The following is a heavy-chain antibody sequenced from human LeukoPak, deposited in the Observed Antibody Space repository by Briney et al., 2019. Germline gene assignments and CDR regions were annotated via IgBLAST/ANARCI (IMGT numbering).Heavy chain of an antibody. V-gene: IGHV3-33*01. CDR3: ARGPVFLTGSLDY. D-gene: IGHD3-9*01. CDR1: GFTFSSYG. CDR2: IWYDGSNK. Sequence: GGSLRLSCAASGFTFSSYGMHWVRQAPGKGLEWVAVIWYDGSNKYYADSVKGRFTISRDNSKNTLYLQMYSLRAEDTAVYYCARGPVFLTGSLDYWGQGTLVTVSS. J-gene: IGHJ4*02.